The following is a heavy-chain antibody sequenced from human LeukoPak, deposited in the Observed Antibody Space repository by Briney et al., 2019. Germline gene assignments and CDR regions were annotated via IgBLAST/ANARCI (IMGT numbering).Heavy chain of an antibody. V-gene: IGHV4-39*07. CDR1: GGSISSSSYY. D-gene: IGHD6-6*01. CDR3: ARGVAARRGRTFDY. Sequence: SETLSLTCTVSGGSISSSSYYWSWIRQPPGKGLEWIGEINHSGSTNYNPSLKTRVTISVDTSKNQFSLKLSSVTAADTAVYYCARGVAARRGRTFDYWGQGTLVTVSS. J-gene: IGHJ4*02. CDR2: INHSGST.